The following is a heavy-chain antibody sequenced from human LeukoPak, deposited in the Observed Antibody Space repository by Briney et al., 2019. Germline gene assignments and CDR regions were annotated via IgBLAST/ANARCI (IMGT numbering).Heavy chain of an antibody. J-gene: IGHJ4*02. CDR1: GYTFTSYD. V-gene: IGHV1-8*01. Sequence: ASVKVSCKASGYTFTSYDNNWVRQATGQGLEWMGWMNPNSGNTGYAQKFQGRVTMTRNTSISTAYMELSSLRSEDTAVYYCARVWFGELFEFDYWGQGALVTVSS. D-gene: IGHD3-10*01. CDR2: MNPNSGNT. CDR3: ARVWFGELFEFDY.